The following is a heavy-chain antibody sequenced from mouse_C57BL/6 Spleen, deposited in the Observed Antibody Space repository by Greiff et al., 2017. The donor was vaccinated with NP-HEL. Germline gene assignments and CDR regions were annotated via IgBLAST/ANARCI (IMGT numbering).Heavy chain of an antibody. Sequence: EVQLQQSGPGLAKPSQTLSLTCSVTGYSITSDYWNWIRQFPGNKLEYMGYIRYSGSTYYNPSLKSRISITRDTSKNQYYLQLNSVTTEDTATYYCASAGSDYAMDYWGQGTSVTVSS. J-gene: IGHJ4*01. CDR3: ASAGSDYAMDY. CDR2: IRYSGST. V-gene: IGHV3-8*01. CDR1: GYSITSDY. D-gene: IGHD1-1*01.